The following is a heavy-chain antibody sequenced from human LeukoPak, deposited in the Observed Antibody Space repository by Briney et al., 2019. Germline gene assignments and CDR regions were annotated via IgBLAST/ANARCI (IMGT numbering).Heavy chain of an antibody. J-gene: IGHJ4*02. CDR2: ISGSGGST. CDR1: GFTFSSYG. Sequence: GGSLRLSCAASGFTFSSYGMSWVRQAPGKGLEWVSAISGSGGSTYYADSVKGRFTISRDNSKNTLYLQMNSLRAEDTAVYYCAKLSGSGSYWVYFDYWGQGTLVTVSS. CDR3: AKLSGSGSYWVYFDY. V-gene: IGHV3-23*01. D-gene: IGHD3-10*01.